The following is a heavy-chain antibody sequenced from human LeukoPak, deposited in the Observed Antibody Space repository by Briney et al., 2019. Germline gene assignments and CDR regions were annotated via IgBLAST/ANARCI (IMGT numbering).Heavy chain of an antibody. CDR2: IDPSDSYT. J-gene: IGHJ4*02. CDR1: GYSFTSYW. CDR3: ARSGHYYGSGSYPPIDY. Sequence: GESLRISCKGSGYSFTSYWISWVRQMPGKGLEWMGRIDPSDSYTNYSPSFQGHVTISADKSISTAYLQWSSLKASDTAMYYCARSGHYYGSGSYPPIDYWGQGTLVTVSS. V-gene: IGHV5-10-1*01. D-gene: IGHD3-10*01.